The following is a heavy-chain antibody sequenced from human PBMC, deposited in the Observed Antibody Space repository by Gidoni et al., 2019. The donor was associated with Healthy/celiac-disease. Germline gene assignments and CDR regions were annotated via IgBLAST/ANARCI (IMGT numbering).Heavy chain of an antibody. J-gene: IGHJ3*02. Sequence: QVQLVQSGAEVKKPGSSVKVSCKASGGTFSSSAISWVRPAPGQGLEWMGGIIPIFGTANYAQKFQGRVTITADESTSTAYMELSSLRSEDTAVYYCADYYDSSGYPPLDIWGQGTMVTVSS. CDR3: ADYYDSSGYPPLDI. CDR2: IIPIFGTA. CDR1: GGTFSSSA. D-gene: IGHD3-22*01. V-gene: IGHV1-69*01.